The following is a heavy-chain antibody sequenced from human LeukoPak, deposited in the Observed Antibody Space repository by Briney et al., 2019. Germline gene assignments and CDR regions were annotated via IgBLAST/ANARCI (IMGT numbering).Heavy chain of an antibody. CDR1: GYTFTGYG. J-gene: IGHJ4*02. CDR2: ISAYTGDT. CDR3: ARDDGIYSGYEY. D-gene: IGHD5-12*01. Sequence: AASVKVSCKASGYTFTGYGLSWVRQAPGQGLEWMGWISAYTGDTNYARKVQGRVTLTTDTSTITAYMELRSLRSDDTAVYYCARDDGIYSGYEYWGQGTLVTVSS. V-gene: IGHV1-18*01.